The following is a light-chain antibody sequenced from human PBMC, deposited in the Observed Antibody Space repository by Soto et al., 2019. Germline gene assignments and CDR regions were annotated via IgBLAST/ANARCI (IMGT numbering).Light chain of an antibody. CDR3: QQYGLSPFT. J-gene: IGKJ4*01. CDR1: QFVSSTY. Sequence: VVLTQSPGTLSLSLGARVTLSCGASQFVSSTYLAWYQQRPGQAPRLLIYGASSRATGVPDRFSGGGSETDFTLTISRLESEDSAIYYCQQYGLSPFTFGGGTKVEI. V-gene: IGKV3-20*01. CDR2: GAS.